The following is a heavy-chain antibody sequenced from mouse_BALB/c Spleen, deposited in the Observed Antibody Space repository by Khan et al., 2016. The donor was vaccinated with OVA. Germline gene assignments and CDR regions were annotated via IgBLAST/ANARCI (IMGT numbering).Heavy chain of an antibody. CDR2: INPDSSTI. CDR1: GFYFSRYW. CDR3: VRQVSDGLDY. D-gene: IGHD2-3*01. Sequence: EVKLLESGGGLVQPGGSLKLSCAASGFYFSRYWMSWVRQAPGKGLEWIGEINPDSSTINYTPSLKDTFVISRDNAKNTLYLQMIKVRSEDTALYYCVRQVSDGLDYWGQGTSVTVSS. V-gene: IGHV4-1*02. J-gene: IGHJ4*01.